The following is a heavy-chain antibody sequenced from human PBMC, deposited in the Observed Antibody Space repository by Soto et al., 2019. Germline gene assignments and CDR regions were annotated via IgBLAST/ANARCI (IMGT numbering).Heavy chain of an antibody. CDR1: GYTFTSYG. CDR3: ARDRGGYSGYGFDY. J-gene: IGHJ4*02. CDR2: ISAYNGNT. D-gene: IGHD5-12*01. Sequence: ASVKVSCKASGYTFTSYGISWVRQAPGQGLEWMGWISAYNGNTNYAQKLQGRVTMTTDTSTSTAHMELRSLRSDDTAVYYCARDRGGYSGYGFDYWGQGTLVTVSS. V-gene: IGHV1-18*01.